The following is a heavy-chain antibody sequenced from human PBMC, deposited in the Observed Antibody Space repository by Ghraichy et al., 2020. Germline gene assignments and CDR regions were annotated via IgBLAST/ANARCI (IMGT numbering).Heavy chain of an antibody. D-gene: IGHD1-26*01. CDR2: IKQDGSET. CDR3: ARGSGSH. J-gene: IGHJ4*02. V-gene: IGHV3-7*01. Sequence: GGSLRLSCAASGFTFSNDWMSWVRQAPGKGLEWLGNIKQDGSETYYVDSVKGRITISRDNAKNLLYLQMNSLRVEDTAVYYCARGSGSHWGQGTLVTVSS. CDR1: GFTFSNDW.